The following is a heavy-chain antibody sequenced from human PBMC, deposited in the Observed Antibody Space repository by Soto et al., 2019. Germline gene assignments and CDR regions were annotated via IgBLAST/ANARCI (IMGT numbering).Heavy chain of an antibody. CDR2: ISWNSGSI. D-gene: IGHD2-2*01. V-gene: IGHV3-9*01. J-gene: IGHJ6*02. CDR3: AKDVRYCISTSCRRDYYYYGMDV. Sequence: EVQLVESGGGLVQPGRSLRLSCAASGFTFDDYAMHWVRQAPGKGLEWVSGISWNSGSIGYADSVKGRFTISRDNAKNSXXLXMXTLRAEDTALYYCAKDVRYCISTSCRRDYYYYGMDVWGQGTTVTVSS. CDR1: GFTFDDYA.